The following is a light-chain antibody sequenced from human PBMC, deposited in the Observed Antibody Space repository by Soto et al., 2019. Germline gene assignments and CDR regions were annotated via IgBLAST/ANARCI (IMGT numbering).Light chain of an antibody. CDR2: ATS. CDR3: QQSYSTPPGT. CDR1: QSLSTY. V-gene: IGKV1-39*01. Sequence: DIQMTQSPSTLSASVGDRVTITCRASQSLSTYLIWYQQKPGKAPKLLIYATSSLQSGVPSRFSGSGSGTDFTLTISSLQPEDFATYYCQQSYSTPPGTFGQGTKVDIK. J-gene: IGKJ1*01.